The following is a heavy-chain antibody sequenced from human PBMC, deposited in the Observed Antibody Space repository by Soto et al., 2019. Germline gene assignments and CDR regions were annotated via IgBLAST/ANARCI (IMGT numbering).Heavy chain of an antibody. Sequence: EVQLVESGGGLVQPGGSLRLSCAAPGFTLRTYSMNWVRQAPGKGLEWVSYITSSSSTIYYADSVKARFTISRDNAKNSLYLQMNSLRAEDTAVYYCASVYCTNGVCHGAFDYWGQGTLVTVSS. CDR2: ITSSSSTI. CDR3: ASVYCTNGVCHGAFDY. V-gene: IGHV3-48*01. D-gene: IGHD2-8*01. CDR1: GFTLRTYS. J-gene: IGHJ4*02.